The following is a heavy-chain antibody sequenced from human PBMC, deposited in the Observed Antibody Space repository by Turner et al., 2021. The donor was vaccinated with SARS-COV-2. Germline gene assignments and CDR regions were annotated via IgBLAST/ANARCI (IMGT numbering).Heavy chain of an antibody. Sequence: QVQLVQSAAEVKKPGASVKVSCKVSGYTLTELSMHWVRQAPGKGLEWMGGFDPEDAKTIYAQKFQGKVTMTEDTSTDTAYMELSSLRSEDTAVYYCATGYAYCGGGCSIDFWGQGTLVTVSS. CDR3: ATGYAYCGGGCSIDF. CDR1: GYTLTELS. D-gene: IGHD2-21*02. V-gene: IGHV1-24*01. J-gene: IGHJ4*02. CDR2: FDPEDAKT.